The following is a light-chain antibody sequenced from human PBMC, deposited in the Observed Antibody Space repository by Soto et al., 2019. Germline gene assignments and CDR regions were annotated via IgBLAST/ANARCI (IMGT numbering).Light chain of an antibody. J-gene: IGLJ1*01. V-gene: IGLV2-14*03. CDR3: CSFTSSSTPGYV. CDR2: DVS. Sequence: QSALAQPASVSGSPGQSIAISCAGTISDVGGYNSVSRYQQHPGKAPKLMIYDVSNRPSGVSNRFSGSKSVNTASLTISGLQAEDEADYYCCSFTSSSTPGYVFGTGTKVTVL. CDR1: ISDVGGYNS.